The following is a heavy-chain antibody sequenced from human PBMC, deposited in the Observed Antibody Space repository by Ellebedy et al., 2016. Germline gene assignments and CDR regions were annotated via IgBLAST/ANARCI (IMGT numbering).Heavy chain of an antibody. Sequence: SETLSLTXSVSGGSISSYYWSWIRQPPGKGLEWNGYIYYSGSTNYNPSLKSRVTISVDTSKNQFSLKLSSVTAADTAVYYCARDGGDSSGWIYYFDYWGQGTLVTVSS. J-gene: IGHJ4*02. D-gene: IGHD6-19*01. V-gene: IGHV4-59*01. CDR3: ARDGGDSSGWIYYFDY. CDR1: GGSISSYY. CDR2: IYYSGST.